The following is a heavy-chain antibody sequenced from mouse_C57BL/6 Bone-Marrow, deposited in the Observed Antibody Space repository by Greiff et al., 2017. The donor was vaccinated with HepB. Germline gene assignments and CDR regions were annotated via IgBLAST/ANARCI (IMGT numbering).Heavy chain of an antibody. Sequence: VHLVESGTVLARPGASVKMSCKTSGYTFTSYWMHWVKQRPGQGLEWIGAIYPGNSDTSYNQKFKGKAKLTAVTSASTAYMGLSSLTNEDSAVYYCTRESLCFYYAMDYWGQGTSVTVSS. J-gene: IGHJ4*01. V-gene: IGHV1-5*01. CDR3: TRESLCFYYAMDY. CDR2: IYPGNSDT. D-gene: IGHD6-5*01. CDR1: GYTFTSYW.